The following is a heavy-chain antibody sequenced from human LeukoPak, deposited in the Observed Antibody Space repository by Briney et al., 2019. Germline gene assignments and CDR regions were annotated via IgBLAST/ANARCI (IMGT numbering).Heavy chain of an antibody. CDR1: GFTVSSYS. D-gene: IGHD6-6*01. CDR2: ISSSSSYI. Sequence: GGSLRLSCAASGFTVSSYSMNWVRQAPGKGLEWVSSISSSSSYIYYADSVKGRFTIDRDNTKNSMYLQMNSLRAEDTAVYYCARDLSYSSSSNVDIWGQGTTVTVSS. J-gene: IGHJ3*02. CDR3: ARDLSYSSSSNVDI. V-gene: IGHV3-21*01.